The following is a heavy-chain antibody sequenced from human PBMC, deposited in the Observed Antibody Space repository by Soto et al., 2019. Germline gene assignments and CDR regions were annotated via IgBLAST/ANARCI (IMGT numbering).Heavy chain of an antibody. CDR3: VRGVAARPARLGMDV. J-gene: IGHJ6*02. CDR2: ITYSGNT. V-gene: IGHV4-30-4*01. D-gene: IGHD6-6*01. Sequence: PSETLSLTCTVSGGSINTAEDNWTWIRQPPGKGLEYIGYITYSGNTFYKSSLKSRIKMSVDTSKNQFSLRLTSVTAADTAVYYCVRGVAARPARLGMDVWGQGTTVTVSS. CDR1: GGSINTAEDN.